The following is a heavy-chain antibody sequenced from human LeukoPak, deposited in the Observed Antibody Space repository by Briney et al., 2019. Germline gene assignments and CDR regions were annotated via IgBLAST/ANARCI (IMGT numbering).Heavy chain of an antibody. D-gene: IGHD2-2*02. V-gene: IGHV3-30-3*01. J-gene: IGHJ4*02. CDR2: ISYDGSNK. CDR3: ARPYCSSTSCYKGLDY. CDR1: GFTFSSYA. Sequence: GRSLRLSCAASGFTFSSYAMHWVRQAPGKGLEWVAVISYDGSNKYYADSVKGRFTISRDNSKNTLYLQMNSLRAEDTAVYYRARPYCSSTSCYKGLDYWGQGTLVTVSS.